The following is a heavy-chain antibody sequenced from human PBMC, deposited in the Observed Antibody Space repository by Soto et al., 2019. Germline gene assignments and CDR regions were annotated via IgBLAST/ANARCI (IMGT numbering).Heavy chain of an antibody. CDR2: IKSKTDGGTT. Sequence: GGSLRLSCAASGFTFSNAWMNWVRQAPGKGLEWVGRIKSKTDGGTTDYAAPVKGRFTISRDDSKNTLYLQVNSLKTEDTAVYYCTTAIFPLLLDGMDVWGQGTTVTVSS. CDR1: GFTFSNAW. J-gene: IGHJ6*02. D-gene: IGHD2-21*01. V-gene: IGHV3-15*07. CDR3: TTAIFPLLLDGMDV.